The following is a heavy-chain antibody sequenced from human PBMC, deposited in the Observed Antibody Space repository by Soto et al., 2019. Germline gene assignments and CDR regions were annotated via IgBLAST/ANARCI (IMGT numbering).Heavy chain of an antibody. CDR2: IYYSGST. J-gene: IGHJ3*02. CDR1: GGSISSYY. V-gene: IGHV4-59*01. Sequence: QVQLQESGPGLVKPSETLSLTCTVSGGSISSYYWSWIRQPPGKGLEWIGDIYYSGSTNCNPSIKRISTISVDTSKNQFSLKLSSVTAADAAVYYCARSSGWYRHAFDIWGQGTMVTVSS. D-gene: IGHD6-19*01. CDR3: ARSSGWYRHAFDI.